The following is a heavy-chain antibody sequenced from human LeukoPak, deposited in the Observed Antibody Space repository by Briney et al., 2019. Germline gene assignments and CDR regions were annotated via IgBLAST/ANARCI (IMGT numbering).Heavy chain of an antibody. CDR2: ISYSGSS. J-gene: IGHJ2*01. V-gene: IGHV4-59*01. CDR1: GGSISSYY. Sequence: SETLSLTCTVSGGSISSYYWSWIRQPPGKGLEWIGYISYSGSSNYNPSLKSRVSISVDTSKNQFSLKLNSVTAADTAVYYCARQYSDILTGYHRGELYWYFDLWGRGTLVTVSS. D-gene: IGHD3-9*01. CDR3: ARQYSDILTGYHRGELYWYFDL.